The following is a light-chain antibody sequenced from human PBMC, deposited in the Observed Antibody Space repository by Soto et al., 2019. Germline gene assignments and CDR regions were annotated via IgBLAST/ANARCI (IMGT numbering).Light chain of an antibody. CDR3: QQDGSSPWT. CDR1: QSVSSSY. CDR2: GAS. V-gene: IGKV3-20*01. J-gene: IGKJ1*01. Sequence: EIVLTQSPGTLSLSPGERATLSCRASQSVSSSYLAWYQQKPGQAPRPLIYGASSRAIGIPDRFSGGGSGTDFTLTISRLEPEDFAVYYCQQDGSSPWTFGQGTKVEIK.